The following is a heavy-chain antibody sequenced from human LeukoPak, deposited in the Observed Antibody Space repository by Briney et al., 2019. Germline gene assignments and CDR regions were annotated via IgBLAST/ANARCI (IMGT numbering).Heavy chain of an antibody. CDR3: ARDTALYDSSGDYGGY. J-gene: IGHJ4*02. Sequence: GSLRLSCAASGFTFSSYSMNWVRQAPGKGLEWVSYISSSSSTIYYADSVKGRFTISRDNAKNSLYLQMNSLRAEDTAVYYCARDTALYDSSGDYGGYWGQGTLVTVSS. CDR2: ISSSSSTI. D-gene: IGHD3-22*01. CDR1: GFTFSSYS. V-gene: IGHV3-48*01.